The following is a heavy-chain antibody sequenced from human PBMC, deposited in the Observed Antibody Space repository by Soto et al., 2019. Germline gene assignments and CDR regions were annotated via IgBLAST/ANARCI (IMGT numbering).Heavy chain of an antibody. Sequence: SETLSLTCAVYGGSFSGYYWSWIRQPPGKGLEWIGEINHSGSTNYNPSLKSRVTISVDTSKNQFSLKLSSVTAADTAVYYCARASGELRYFDWPYLQPTYYFDYWGQGTLVTVSS. J-gene: IGHJ4*02. V-gene: IGHV4-34*01. CDR3: ARASGELRYFDWPYLQPTYYFDY. CDR2: INHSGST. D-gene: IGHD3-9*01. CDR1: GGSFSGYY.